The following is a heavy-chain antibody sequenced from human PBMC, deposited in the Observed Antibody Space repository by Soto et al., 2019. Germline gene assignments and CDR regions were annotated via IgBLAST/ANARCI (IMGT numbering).Heavy chain of an antibody. D-gene: IGHD2-2*02. Sequence: QVQLVQSGAEVKKPGASVKVSCKASGYTFTSYAMHWVRQAPGQRLEWMGWINAGNGNTQYSQNFQGRVTITTDTSANTAYMELSSLRSEDTAVYYCARGKSILAHDRGWFDPWGPGTLVTVSA. CDR3: ARGKSILAHDRGWFDP. CDR1: GYTFTSYA. V-gene: IGHV1-3*01. J-gene: IGHJ5*02. CDR2: INAGNGNT.